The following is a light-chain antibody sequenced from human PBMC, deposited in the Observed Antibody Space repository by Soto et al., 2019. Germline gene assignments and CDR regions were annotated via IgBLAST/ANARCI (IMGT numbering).Light chain of an antibody. Sequence: QLVLTQSPSASASLGASVKLTCTLSSGHSSYAIAWHQQQPEKGPRYLMKLNSDGSHSKGDGIPDRFSGSSSGAECYLTISRLQSEDEADYYCQTWGTGIPWVFGGGTKVTVL. CDR3: QTWGTGIPWV. V-gene: IGLV4-69*01. J-gene: IGLJ3*02. CDR1: SGHSSYA. CDR2: LNSDGSH.